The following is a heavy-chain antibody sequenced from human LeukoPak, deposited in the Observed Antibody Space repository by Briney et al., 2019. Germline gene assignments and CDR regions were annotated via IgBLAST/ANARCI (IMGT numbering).Heavy chain of an antibody. D-gene: IGHD3-10*01. V-gene: IGHV3-23*01. CDR2: ISGSGGST. J-gene: IGHJ3*02. Sequence: GGSLRLSCAASGFTFSIYAMSWVRQAPGKGLEWVSAISGSGGSTYYADSVKGRFTISRDNSKNTLYLQMNSLRAEDTAVYYCAKRGGLLWFREGDAFDIWGQGTMVTVSS. CDR3: AKRGGLLWFREGDAFDI. CDR1: GFTFSIYA.